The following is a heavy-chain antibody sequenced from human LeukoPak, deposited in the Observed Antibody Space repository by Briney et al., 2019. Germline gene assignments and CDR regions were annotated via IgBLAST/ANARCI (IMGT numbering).Heavy chain of an antibody. CDR3: AREGSLYHFDY. CDR1: GYTFTGYY. V-gene: IGHV1-2*02. Sequence: GASLKVSCKASGYTFTGYYMHWVRQAPGQGLEWMAWINPDSGGTNYAQTFQGRVTMTRDTSISTAYMELSRLRSDDTAVYYGAREGSLYHFDYWGQGTLVTVSS. CDR2: INPDSGGT. J-gene: IGHJ4*02. D-gene: IGHD2-15*01.